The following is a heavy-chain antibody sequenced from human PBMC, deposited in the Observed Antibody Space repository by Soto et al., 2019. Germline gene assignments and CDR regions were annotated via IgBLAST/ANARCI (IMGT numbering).Heavy chain of an antibody. J-gene: IGHJ6*02. CDR2: ISISSSYT. V-gene: IGHV3-11*06. Sequence: GGSLRLSCAASVFTISDYYMSWIRQAPGKWLEWFSYISISSSYTXXADSVKGRXTISRYSSKNSXYLQRXSLRAEDTAFYYCAREITILCMHLWGQGTTXT. D-gene: IGHD3-3*01. CDR1: VFTISDYY. CDR3: AREITILCMHL.